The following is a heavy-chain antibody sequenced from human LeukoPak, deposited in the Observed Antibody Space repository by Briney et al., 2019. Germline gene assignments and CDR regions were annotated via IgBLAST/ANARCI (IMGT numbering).Heavy chain of an antibody. Sequence: GASVTVSCKASGYTFTGYYMHWVGPAPGQGRAWMGWINPNSGGTNYAQKFQGRVTMTRDTTSRTAYMELRRLRSDDTAVYYCARAPASSSGRRWFDPWGQGTLVTVSS. J-gene: IGHJ5*02. CDR1: GYTFTGYY. CDR2: INPNSGGT. V-gene: IGHV1-2*02. D-gene: IGHD6-19*01. CDR3: ARAPASSSGRRWFDP.